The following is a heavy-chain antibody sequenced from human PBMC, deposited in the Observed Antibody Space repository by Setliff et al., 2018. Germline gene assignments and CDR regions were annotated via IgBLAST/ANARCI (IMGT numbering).Heavy chain of an antibody. Sequence: GASLKISCKGSGYRFSSYWIGWVRQMPGKGLEWIGIIFPADSDTRYSPSFQGQVTTSADKAINTAYLQWNSLQASDTAMYYCARDTDGLDYWGQGTLVTVSS. CDR2: IFPADSDT. CDR1: GYRFSSYW. D-gene: IGHD4-17*01. J-gene: IGHJ4*02. CDR3: ARDTDGLDY. V-gene: IGHV5-51*01.